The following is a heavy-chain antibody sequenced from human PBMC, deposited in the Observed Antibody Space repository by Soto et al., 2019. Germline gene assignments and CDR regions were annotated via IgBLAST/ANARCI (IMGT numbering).Heavy chain of an antibody. CDR3: ARAPSYYGMDV. J-gene: IGHJ6*02. CDR2: IYHSGST. V-gene: IGHV4-4*02. CDR1: GGPLSRING. Sequence: QVQLQESGPGLVKPSGPLPFPCPVSGGPLSRINGWSGVGQPPGKGLGWIGEIYHSGSTTYNPSLKSRVTISVDKSKNQFSLKLSSVTAADTAVYYCARAPSYYGMDVWGQGTTVTVSS.